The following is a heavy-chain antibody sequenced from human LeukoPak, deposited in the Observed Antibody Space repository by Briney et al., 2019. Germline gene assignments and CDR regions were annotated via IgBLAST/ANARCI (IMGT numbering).Heavy chain of an antibody. Sequence: SETLSLTCTVSGGSISSYYWSWIRQPAGKGLEWIGRIYTSGSTNYNPSLKSRVTMSVDTSKNQFSLKLTSVTAADTAVYYCARVLAAAGNNWFDPWGQGTLVTVSS. CDR1: GGSISSYY. CDR2: IYTSGST. CDR3: ARVLAAAGNNWFDP. V-gene: IGHV4-4*07. D-gene: IGHD6-13*01. J-gene: IGHJ5*02.